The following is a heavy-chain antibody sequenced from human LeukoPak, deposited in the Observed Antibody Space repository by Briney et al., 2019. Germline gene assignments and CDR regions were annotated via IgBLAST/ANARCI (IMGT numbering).Heavy chain of an antibody. J-gene: IGHJ4*02. V-gene: IGHV1-18*01. CDR2: ISAYNGNT. CDR3: ARTYYYGSGSYSAFDY. Sequence: GASVKVSCKASGYIFASYGISWVRQAPGQGLEWMGWISAYNGNTNYAQKLQGRVTMTTDTSTSTVYMELRSLRSDDTAVYYCARTYYYGSGSYSAFDYWGQGTLVTVSS. D-gene: IGHD3-10*01. CDR1: GYIFASYG.